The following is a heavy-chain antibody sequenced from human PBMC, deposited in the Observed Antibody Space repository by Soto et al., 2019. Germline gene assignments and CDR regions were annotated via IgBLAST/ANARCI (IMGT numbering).Heavy chain of an antibody. J-gene: IGHJ3*02. D-gene: IGHD2-2*02. V-gene: IGHV1-46*01. CDR2: INPSGGST. CDR3: ASWTRCSSTSCYNGPGVAFDI. Sequence: ASVKVSCKASGYTFTSYYMHWVRQAPGQGLEWMGIINPSGGSTSYAQKFQGRVTMTRDTSTSTVYMELSSLRSEDTAVYYCASWTRCSSTSCYNGPGVAFDIWGQGTMVTVSS. CDR1: GYTFTSYY.